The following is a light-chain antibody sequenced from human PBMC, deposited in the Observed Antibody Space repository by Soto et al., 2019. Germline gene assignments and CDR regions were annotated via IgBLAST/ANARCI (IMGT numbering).Light chain of an antibody. CDR1: SSDIGDYNY. CDR2: EVT. Sequence: QSALTQPPSASGSPGQSVTFSCTGTSSDIGDYNYVSWYQQHPGKAPKLMIYEVTKRPSGVPDRFSGSKSGNTASLTVSGLQADDEADYYCQSYDTSLRGWVFGGGTKVTVL. J-gene: IGLJ3*02. CDR3: QSYDTSLRGWV. V-gene: IGLV2-8*01.